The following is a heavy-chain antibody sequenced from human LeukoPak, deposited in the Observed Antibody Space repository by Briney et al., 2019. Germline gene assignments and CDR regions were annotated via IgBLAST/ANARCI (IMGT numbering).Heavy chain of an antibody. J-gene: IGHJ4*02. V-gene: IGHV3-23*01. CDR2: ISGSGGSK. Sequence: GGSLRLSCAASGFTFSNYAMSWVRQTPGKGLEWVSAISGSGGSKYYADSVKGRFTVSRDSSKNTLYLQMNSLRADDTAVYYCTKGPDTSMIRPDYWGQGTLVTVSS. D-gene: IGHD5-18*01. CDR1: GFTFSNYA. CDR3: TKGPDTSMIRPDY.